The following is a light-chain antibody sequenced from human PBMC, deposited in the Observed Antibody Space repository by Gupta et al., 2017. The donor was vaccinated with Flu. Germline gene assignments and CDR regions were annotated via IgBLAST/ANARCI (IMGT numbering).Light chain of an antibody. CDR3: SSYRSTSTSYV. CDR2: EVS. V-gene: IGLV2-14*01. Sequence: QSALTQPASVSGSLGQSITISFAGTSSDVGGYNYVSWYQQHPGKAPKLIIYEVSNRPSAISDRFSGSKSGNTASLTISGLQAEDEADYFCSSYRSTSTSYVFGSGTKVTVL. J-gene: IGLJ1*01. CDR1: SSDVGGYNY.